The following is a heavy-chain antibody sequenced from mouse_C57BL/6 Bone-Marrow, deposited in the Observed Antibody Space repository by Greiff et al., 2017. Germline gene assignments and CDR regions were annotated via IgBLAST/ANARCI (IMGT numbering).Heavy chain of an antibody. CDR3: AREDDGYLYWYFDV. D-gene: IGHD2-3*01. CDR1: GFTFSDYY. V-gene: IGHV5-16*01. Sequence: EVMLVESEGGLVQPGSSMKLSCTASGFTFSDYYMAWVRQVPEKGLEWVANINYDGSSTYYLDSLKSRFIISRDNAKNILYLQMSSLKSEDTATYYCAREDDGYLYWYFDVWGTGTTVTVSS. CDR2: INYDGSST. J-gene: IGHJ1*03.